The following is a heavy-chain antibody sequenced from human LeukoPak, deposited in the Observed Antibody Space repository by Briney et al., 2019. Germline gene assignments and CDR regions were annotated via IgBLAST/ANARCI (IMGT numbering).Heavy chain of an antibody. CDR2: ISYDGTNK. J-gene: IGHJ4*02. CDR1: GFTFSNYG. Sequence: PGGSLRLSCAASGFTFSNYGIHWVRQAPGKGLEWVAVISYDGTNKYYVDSVKGRFTISRDNSKNTLYLLMNSLRAEDTAVYYCAKGKGIYEFFSAIDFWGQGTLVTVSS. D-gene: IGHD3-3*01. CDR3: AKGKGIYEFFSAIDF. V-gene: IGHV3-30*18.